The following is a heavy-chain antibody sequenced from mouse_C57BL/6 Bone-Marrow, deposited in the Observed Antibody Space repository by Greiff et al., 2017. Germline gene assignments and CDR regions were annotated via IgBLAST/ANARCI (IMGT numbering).Heavy chain of an antibody. Sequence: VQLQQPGAELVKPGASVKMSCKASGYTFTSYWITWVKQRPGQGLEWIGDIYPGSGSTNYNEKFKSQATLTVDTSSSTAYMQLSSLTSEDSAVYYCARGCYDYILDYWGQGTTLTVSS. CDR2: IYPGSGST. J-gene: IGHJ2*01. V-gene: IGHV1-55*01. D-gene: IGHD2-4*01. CDR1: GYTFTSYW. CDR3: ARGCYDYILDY.